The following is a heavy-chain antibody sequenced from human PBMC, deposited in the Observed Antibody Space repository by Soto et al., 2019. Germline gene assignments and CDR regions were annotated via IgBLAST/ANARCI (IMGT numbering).Heavy chain of an antibody. V-gene: IGHV1-69*06. D-gene: IGHD3-10*01. Sequence: QVQLVQSGAEVKKPGSSVKVSCKASGGTFSSYAISWVRQAPGQGLEWMGGIIPIFGTANYAQKFQGRVRITGAKPTSQAYMERSRVRYGDTAVYYGEGGDYYGWGRGGMDVWGQGTTVTVSS. CDR3: EGGDYYGWGRGGMDV. CDR1: GGTFSSYA. J-gene: IGHJ6*02. CDR2: IIPIFGTA.